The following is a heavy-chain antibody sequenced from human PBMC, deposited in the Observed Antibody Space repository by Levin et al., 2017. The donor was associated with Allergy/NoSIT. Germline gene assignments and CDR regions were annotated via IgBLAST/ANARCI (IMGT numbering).Heavy chain of an antibody. D-gene: IGHD4-11*01. CDR2: INTNTGNP. CDR3: ARDTDYSNYVLNAFDS. Sequence: GESLKISCKASGYTFTSYAMNWVRQAPGQGLEWMGWINTNTGNPTYAQGFTGRFVFSLDTSVSTAYLQISSLKAEDTAVYYCARDTDYSNYVLNAFDSWGQGTMVTVSS. CDR1: GYTFTSYA. J-gene: IGHJ3*02. V-gene: IGHV7-4-1*02.